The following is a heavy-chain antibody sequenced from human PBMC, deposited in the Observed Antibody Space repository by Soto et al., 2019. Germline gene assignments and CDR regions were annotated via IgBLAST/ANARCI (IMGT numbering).Heavy chain of an antibody. CDR3: ARGRGRIAARPRIDY. Sequence: PSETLSLTCAVYGGSFSGYYWSWIRQPPGKGLEWIGEINHSGSTNYNPSLKSRVTISVDTSKNQFSLKLSSVTAADTAVYYCARGRGRIAARPRIDYWGQGTLVTVSS. J-gene: IGHJ4*02. V-gene: IGHV4-34*01. D-gene: IGHD6-6*01. CDR1: GGSFSGYY. CDR2: INHSGST.